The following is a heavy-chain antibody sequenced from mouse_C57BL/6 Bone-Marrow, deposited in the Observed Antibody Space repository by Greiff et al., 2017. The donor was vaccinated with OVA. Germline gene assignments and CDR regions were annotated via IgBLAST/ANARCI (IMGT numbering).Heavy chain of an antibody. CDR3: AREDKPLYAMDD. V-gene: IGHV1-20*01. CDR2: INPYNGDT. CDR1: GYSFTGYF. J-gene: IGHJ4*01. Sequence: VQLKQSGPELVKPGDSVKISCKASGYSFTGYFMNWVMQSHGKSLEWIGRINPYNGDTFYNQKFKGKATLTVDKSSSTAHMELRSLTSEDSAVYYCAREDKPLYAMDDWGQGTSVTVSS.